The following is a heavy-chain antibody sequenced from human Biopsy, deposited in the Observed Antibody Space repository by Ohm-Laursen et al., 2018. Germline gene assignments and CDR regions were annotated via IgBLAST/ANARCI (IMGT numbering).Heavy chain of an antibody. V-gene: IGHV4-4*07. CDR1: GGSISNYY. D-gene: IGHD3-22*01. CDR2: IYSSGST. J-gene: IGHJ3*02. CDR3: ASEPPSYSYDGSGISDGFDI. Sequence: SETLSLTCTVSGGSISNYYWSWIRQPAGKGLEWIRRIYSSGSTNYNPSLKSRVTMSVDTSKNQFSLILSSMTAADTAVYYCASEPPSYSYDGSGISDGFDIWGQGTMVTVSS.